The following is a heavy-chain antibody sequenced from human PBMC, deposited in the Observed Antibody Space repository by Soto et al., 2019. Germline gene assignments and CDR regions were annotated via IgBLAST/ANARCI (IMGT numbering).Heavy chain of an antibody. D-gene: IGHD3-22*01. CDR3: ARVNYYDSSNHLGY. CDR1: GGSISSGDYY. V-gene: IGHV4-30-4*01. J-gene: IGHJ4*02. Sequence: PSETLSLTCTVSGGSISSGDYYWSWIRQPPGKGLEWIGYIYYSGSTYYNPSLKSRVTISVDTSKNQFSLKLSSVTAADTAVYYCARVNYYDSSNHLGYWGQGTLVTVSS. CDR2: IYYSGST.